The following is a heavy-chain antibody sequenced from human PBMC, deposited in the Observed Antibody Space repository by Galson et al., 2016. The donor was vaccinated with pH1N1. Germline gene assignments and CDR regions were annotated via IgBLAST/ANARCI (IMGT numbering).Heavy chain of an antibody. CDR2: IDPKSGNT. D-gene: IGHD2-15*01. CDR1: GYTFARFY. J-gene: IGHJ4*02. V-gene: IGHV1-2*02. Sequence: SVKVSCKASGYTFARFYLHLVRQAPGQGLEWMGWIDPKSGNTHYAQKFQGRVNVTRDTSISTAYMHLSGLTYDDAAVYYCARVTPTEPFDYWGQGALVTVSS. CDR3: ARVTPTEPFDY.